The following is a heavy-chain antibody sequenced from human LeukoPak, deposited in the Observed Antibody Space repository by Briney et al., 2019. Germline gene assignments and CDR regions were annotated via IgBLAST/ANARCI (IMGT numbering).Heavy chain of an antibody. CDR2: IKQDGSVK. D-gene: IGHD2-8*01. CDR3: ARERSCTSAVCYFDY. Sequence: PGGSLRLSCAASGFTFSDYYMSWIRQAPGKGLEWVANIKQDGSVKYYVDSLKGRFTISRDNAKNSLYLQMNSLRAEDTAVYYCARERSCTSAVCYFDYWGQGTLVTVSS. V-gene: IGHV3-7*01. J-gene: IGHJ4*02. CDR1: GFTFSDYY.